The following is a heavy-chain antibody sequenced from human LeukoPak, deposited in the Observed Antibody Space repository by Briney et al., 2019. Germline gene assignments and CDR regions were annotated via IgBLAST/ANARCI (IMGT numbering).Heavy chain of an antibody. V-gene: IGHV1-2*02. D-gene: IGHD5-12*01. Sequence: GASVKVSCKASGYTFTGYYMHWVRQAPGQGLEWMGWINPNSGGTDYAQKFQGRVTMTRDTSISTAYVELSRLRSDDTAVYYCASSGYDFRYYYGMDVWGQGTTVTVSS. CDR2: INPNSGGT. J-gene: IGHJ6*02. CDR1: GYTFTGYY. CDR3: ASSGYDFRYYYGMDV.